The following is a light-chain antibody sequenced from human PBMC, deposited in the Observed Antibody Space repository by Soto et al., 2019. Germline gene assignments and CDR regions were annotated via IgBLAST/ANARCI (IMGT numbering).Light chain of an antibody. Sequence: QSVLTQPPSASGTPGQRVTVSCSGSSSNIGSNTVNWYHHLPGTAPKLLIYSNNQRPSGVPDRFSGSKSGTSASLAISGLQSEDEADYYCATWDHSLDAWVFGGGTKLTVL. CDR1: SSNIGSNT. CDR3: ATWDHSLDAWV. CDR2: SNN. J-gene: IGLJ3*02. V-gene: IGLV1-44*01.